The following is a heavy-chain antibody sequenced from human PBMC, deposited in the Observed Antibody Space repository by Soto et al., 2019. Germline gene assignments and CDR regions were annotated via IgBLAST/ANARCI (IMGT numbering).Heavy chain of an antibody. D-gene: IGHD3-10*01. V-gene: IGHV3-11*01. CDR1: GFFFSDCY. J-gene: IGHJ6*02. CDR3: AIGGGQIYYKGLDV. Sequence: QVQLVESGGTLVKPGGSLRLSCAASGFFFSDCYLSWIRQAPGKGLECVAYISGTGDTKYYADSVEGRFTISRDNPKSSLYLQMNSLRAEDAAVYYCAIGGGQIYYKGLDVWGQGTTVTVSS. CDR2: ISGTGDTK.